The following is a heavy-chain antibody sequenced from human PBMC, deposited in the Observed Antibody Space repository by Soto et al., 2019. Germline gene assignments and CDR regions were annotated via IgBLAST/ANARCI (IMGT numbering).Heavy chain of an antibody. CDR2: ISYDGSNK. D-gene: IGHD1-1*01. J-gene: IGHJ6*02. Sequence: QVQLVESGGGVVQPGRSLRLSCAASGFTFSSYAMHRVRQAPGKGLEWVAVISYDGSNKYYADSVKGRFTISRDNSKNTLYLQMNSLRAEDTAVYYCARDRLRYNWNDFPYYSYGMDVWGQGTTVTVSS. V-gene: IGHV3-30-3*01. CDR3: ARDRLRYNWNDFPYYSYGMDV. CDR1: GFTFSSYA.